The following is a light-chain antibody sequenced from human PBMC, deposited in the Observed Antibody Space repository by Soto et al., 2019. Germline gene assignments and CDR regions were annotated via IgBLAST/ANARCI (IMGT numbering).Light chain of an antibody. Sequence: QSVLTQPASVSGSPGQSITFSCTGTSNYVGDYKYVSWYQQHPGKAPKLMIYDVSTRPSGVSNRFSGSKSGNTASLTISGLQAEDEAYYYCSSYTSGSLRLFGTGTKVTVL. CDR1: SNYVGDYKY. J-gene: IGLJ1*01. CDR3: SSYTSGSLRL. V-gene: IGLV2-14*01. CDR2: DVS.